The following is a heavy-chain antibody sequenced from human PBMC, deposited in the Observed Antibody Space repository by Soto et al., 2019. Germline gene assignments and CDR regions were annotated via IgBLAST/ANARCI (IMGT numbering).Heavy chain of an antibody. V-gene: IGHV1-69*12. Sequence: QVQLVQSGAEVKKPGSSVKVSCKASGGTFSSYAISWVRQAPGQGLEWMGGIIPIFGTANYAQKFQGRVTITADESTSTAYMELSSLRSEDTAVYYWASQPGSSHNGWYYYGMDVWGQGTTVTVSS. CDR2: IIPIFGTA. CDR1: GGTFSSYA. J-gene: IGHJ6*02. D-gene: IGHD6-13*01. CDR3: ASQPGSSHNGWYYYGMDV.